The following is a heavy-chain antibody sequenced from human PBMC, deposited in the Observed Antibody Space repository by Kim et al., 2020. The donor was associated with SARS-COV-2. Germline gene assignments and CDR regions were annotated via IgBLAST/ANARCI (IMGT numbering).Heavy chain of an antibody. V-gene: IGHV4-61*02. J-gene: IGHJ4*02. Sequence: SETLSLTCTVSGGSISSGSYYWSWIRQPAGKGLEWIGRIYTSGSTNYNPSLKSRGTISVDTSKKQFSLKLSSVTAADTAVYYCATEWDSSGYSYWGQGTLVTVSS. CDR3: ATEWDSSGYSY. CDR2: IYTSGST. CDR1: GGSISSGSYY. D-gene: IGHD3-22*01.